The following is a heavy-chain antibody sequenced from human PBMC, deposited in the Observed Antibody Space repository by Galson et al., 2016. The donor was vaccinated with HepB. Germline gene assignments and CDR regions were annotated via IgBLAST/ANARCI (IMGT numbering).Heavy chain of an antibody. J-gene: IGHJ4*02. CDR3: TRESGAFVPFGF. Sequence: SETLSLTCAVYGGSFSNYNCNWVRQPPGKGLEWIGEVSNKGKTNFNPSLASRLSMSFDMSTNEASLRLNFMTAEDTATYFCTRESGAFVPFGFWGQGAPVVVSS. CDR1: GGSFSNYN. D-gene: IGHD3-16*01. CDR2: VSNKGKT. V-gene: IGHV4-34*01.